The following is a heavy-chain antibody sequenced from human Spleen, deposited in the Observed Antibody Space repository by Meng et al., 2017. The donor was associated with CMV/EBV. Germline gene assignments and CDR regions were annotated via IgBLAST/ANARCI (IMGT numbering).Heavy chain of an antibody. D-gene: IGHD2-2*03. Sequence: GGSLRLSCEASGSTLSNYAMHWVRQAPGKGLEWVAVVSYDGSNKYYADSVQGRFLISRDNSRDTLYLQMNSLRAEDTAVYYCARDSPGYCSSTSCPGYYYYYYGMDVWGQGTTVTVSS. CDR2: VSYDGSNK. CDR3: ARDSPGYCSSTSCPGYYYYYYGMDV. V-gene: IGHV3-30*04. J-gene: IGHJ6*02. CDR1: GSTLSNYA.